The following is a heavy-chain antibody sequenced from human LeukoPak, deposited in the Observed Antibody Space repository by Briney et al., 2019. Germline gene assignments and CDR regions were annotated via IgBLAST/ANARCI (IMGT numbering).Heavy chain of an antibody. D-gene: IGHD2-15*01. J-gene: IGHJ1*01. CDR1: GYTLTSFS. CDR3: ARGDCSGVSCYLPEYFRH. V-gene: IGHV1-18*01. Sequence: ASVKVSCKASGYTLTSFSISWVRQAPGQGLEWMGWISAHNGYTDYAQKLQGRVTMTTDTSTNTAYMELRSLRSDDTAVYYCARGDCSGVSCYLPEYFRHWGQGTLVTVSS. CDR2: ISAHNGYT.